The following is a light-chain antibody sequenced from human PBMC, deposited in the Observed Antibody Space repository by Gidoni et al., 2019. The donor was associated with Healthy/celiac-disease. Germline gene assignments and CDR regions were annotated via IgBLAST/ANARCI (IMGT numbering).Light chain of an antibody. CDR3: QQSYSRT. CDR1: QSISSY. CDR2: AAS. V-gene: IGKV1-39*01. J-gene: IGKJ1*01. Sequence: DIQMTQSPSSLSASVGDRVTITCRASQSISSYLNWYQQKPGKAPKLLIYAASSLQSGVPSRFSGSGSGTDFTLTISSLQPEAFATYYCQQSYSRTFGQGTKVEIK.